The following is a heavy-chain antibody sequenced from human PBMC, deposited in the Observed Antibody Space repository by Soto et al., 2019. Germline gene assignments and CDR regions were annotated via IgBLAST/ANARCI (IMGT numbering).Heavy chain of an antibody. CDR1: GFTFSSYA. D-gene: IGHD4-17*01. Sequence: GGSLRLSCAASGFTFSSYAMSWVRQAPGKGLEWVSAISGSGGSTYYADSVKGRFTISRDNSKNTLYLQMNSLRAEDTAVYYCAKGGEDYGAYYSYYMDVWGKGTTVTVSS. CDR3: AKGGEDYGAYYSYYMDV. J-gene: IGHJ6*03. V-gene: IGHV3-23*01. CDR2: ISGSGGST.